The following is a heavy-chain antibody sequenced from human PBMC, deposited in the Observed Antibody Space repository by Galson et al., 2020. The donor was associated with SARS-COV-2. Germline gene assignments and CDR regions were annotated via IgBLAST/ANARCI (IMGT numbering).Heavy chain of an antibody. Sequence: SETLSLTCTVSGGSIRTYYWSWIRQPPGKGLEWIGYISNSGSTNYNPSLKSQVTISVDTSKNQFSLKLTSVTAADTAVYYCVRRSVTTSEDYLDYWGLGNLVTVSS. D-gene: IGHD4-17*01. CDR3: VRRSVTTSEDYLDY. CDR1: GGSIRTYY. CDR2: ISNSGST. V-gene: IGHV4-59*01. J-gene: IGHJ4*02.